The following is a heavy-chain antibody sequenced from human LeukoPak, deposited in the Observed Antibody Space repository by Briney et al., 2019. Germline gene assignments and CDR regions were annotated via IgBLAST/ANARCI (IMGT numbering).Heavy chain of an antibody. Sequence: GGSLRLSCAASGFTFSAFAMTWVRQAPGKGLEWVSTITDDDYNTYSADSVKGRITFSRDNSKNTLSLQLRSLRAEDTAVYYCAKEFNLGSYSYGLGDYWGQGTLVTVSS. CDR3: AKEFNLGSYSYGLGDY. CDR1: GFTFSAFA. V-gene: IGHV3-23*01. CDR2: ITDDDYNT. D-gene: IGHD5-18*01. J-gene: IGHJ4*02.